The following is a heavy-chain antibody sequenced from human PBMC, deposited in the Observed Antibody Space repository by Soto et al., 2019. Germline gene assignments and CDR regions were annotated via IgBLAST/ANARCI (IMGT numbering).Heavy chain of an antibody. CDR1: GFTVSDNY. J-gene: IGHJ5*02. CDR3: TRGLDQFKIRFDP. V-gene: IGHV3-53*02. Sequence: EVQLVQTGGDLIQPGGSLRLSCAASGFTVSDNYMSWVRQAPGKGLEWVSPIHPGGDTFYADSVKGRFSFSRDISKNTVYLQMNRLRLEDTAVYYCTRGLDQFKIRFDPWGQGTLVTVSS. CDR2: IHPGGDT.